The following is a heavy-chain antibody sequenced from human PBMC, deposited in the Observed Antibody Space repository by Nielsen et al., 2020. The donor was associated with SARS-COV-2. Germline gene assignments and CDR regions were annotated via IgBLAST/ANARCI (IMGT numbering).Heavy chain of an antibody. CDR3: ASGYSGYDYGVDY. CDR2: ISRDSGSI. CDR1: GFSFDEYA. D-gene: IGHD5-12*01. V-gene: IGHV3-9*01. J-gene: IGHJ4*02. Sequence: SLKISCAASGFSFDEYAMYWVRQAPGKGLEWVSGISRDSGSIDYVDSVKGRFTISRDNAKNSLYLQMNSLRAEDTALYYCASGYSGYDYGVDYWGQGTLVTVSS.